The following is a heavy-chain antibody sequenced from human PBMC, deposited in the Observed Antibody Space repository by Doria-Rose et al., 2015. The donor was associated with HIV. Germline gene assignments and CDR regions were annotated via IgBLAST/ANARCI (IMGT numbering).Heavy chain of an antibody. J-gene: IGHJ6*03. CDR3: AKAPIIGPKYYFYMDV. D-gene: IGHD3-3*01. CDR2: ISWDSGAK. CDR1: GFSFESYA. V-gene: IGHV3-9*01. Sequence: EVQLLESGGGLVQPGRSLRLSCVGSGFSFESYAMHWVRLAPGKGLEWVARISWDSGAKGNADSVEGRFTISRDHAKKSVYLEMRSLRPEDTAFYYCAKAPIIGPKYYFYMDVWGKGTSVTVSS.